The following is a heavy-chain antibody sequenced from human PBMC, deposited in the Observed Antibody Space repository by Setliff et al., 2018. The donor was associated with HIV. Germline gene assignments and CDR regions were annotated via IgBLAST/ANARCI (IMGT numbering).Heavy chain of an antibody. V-gene: IGHV4-38-2*01. Sequence: PSETLSLTCAVSGYSISGGYYWGWIRQPPGKGLEWIASFYHSGNTYYNPSLQSRVTISVDTSKNLFSLRLSSVTASDTAVYYCARQAIFGYYDSSGYLDYWGQGTLVTVSS. CDR3: ARQAIFGYYDSSGYLDY. D-gene: IGHD3-22*01. CDR2: FYHSGNT. CDR1: GYSISGGYY. J-gene: IGHJ4*02.